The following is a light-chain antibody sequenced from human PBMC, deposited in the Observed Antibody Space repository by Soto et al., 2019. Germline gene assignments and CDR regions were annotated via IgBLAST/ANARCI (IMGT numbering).Light chain of an antibody. CDR3: CSYAGSDSLA. J-gene: IGLJ1*01. CDR2: DVA. CDR1: SSDLGRYNY. V-gene: IGLV2-11*01. Sequence: QSALAQPRSVSGSPGQSVTISCTGTSSDLGRYNYVTWYRQRPGEAPQLVMYDVAQRPTGVSDRLSGDKSGRTASLTISGLQADDEADYYCCSYAGSDSLAFGSGTKVTVL.